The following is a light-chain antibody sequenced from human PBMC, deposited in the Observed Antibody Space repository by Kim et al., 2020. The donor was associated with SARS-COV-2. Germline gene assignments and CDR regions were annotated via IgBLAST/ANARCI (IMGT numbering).Light chain of an antibody. CDR1: NIGTKN. Sequence: SYELTQPLSVSVALGQTATIAYEGNNIGTKNVHWFQQKPAQAPVLVISRDSNRPSGIPERFSGSNSGNTATLTISRAQPGDETDSYCQVWDSSTGAFGGGTQLTVL. CDR2: RDS. J-gene: IGLJ3*02. V-gene: IGLV3-9*01. CDR3: QVWDSSTGA.